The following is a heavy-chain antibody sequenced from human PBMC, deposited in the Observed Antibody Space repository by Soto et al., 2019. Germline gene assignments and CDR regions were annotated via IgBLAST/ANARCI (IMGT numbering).Heavy chain of an antibody. CDR2: INPSGGST. D-gene: IGHD2-2*02. CDR1: GYTFTSYY. Sequence: QVQLVQSGAEVKKPGASVKVSCKASGYTFTSYYMHWVRQAPGQGLEWMGIINPSGGSTSYAQKFQGRVTMTRDXSXXXXXXXXXXXXXXXXXXXXXXXXDYEEPAAIDSTPYYYYGMDVWGQGTTVTVSS. V-gene: IGHV1-46*01. J-gene: IGHJ6*02. CDR3: XXXDYEEPAAIDSTPYYYYGMDV.